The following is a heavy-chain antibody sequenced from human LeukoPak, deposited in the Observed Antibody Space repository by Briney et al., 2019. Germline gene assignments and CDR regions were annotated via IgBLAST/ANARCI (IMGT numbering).Heavy chain of an antibody. CDR1: GFTISGAW. J-gene: IGHJ4*02. D-gene: IGHD6-13*01. Sequence: GGSLRLSCVASGFTISGAWMSWVRQVPGKGLEWIGHIRSRTDGGTTDYAAPVKGRFTISRDNSKNSLYLQMNSLKTEDTAVYYCTTGYSSSWYYWGQGTLVTVSS. CDR2: IRSRTDGGTT. CDR3: TTGYSSSWYY. V-gene: IGHV3-15*01.